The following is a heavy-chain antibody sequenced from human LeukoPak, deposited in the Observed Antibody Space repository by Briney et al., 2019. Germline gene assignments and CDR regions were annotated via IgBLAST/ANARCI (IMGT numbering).Heavy chain of an antibody. J-gene: IGHJ3*02. Sequence: GGSPRLSCAASGFTVSSNYMNWVRQAPGKGLEWVSVIYSGGSTYYADSVKGRFTISRDNSKNTLYLQINSLRAEDTAVYYCARDGRGDGVPAENAFAICGQGTMVTVSS. CDR2: IYSGGST. CDR1: GFTVSSNY. V-gene: IGHV3-53*01. D-gene: IGHD3-10*01. CDR3: ARDGRGDGVPAENAFAI.